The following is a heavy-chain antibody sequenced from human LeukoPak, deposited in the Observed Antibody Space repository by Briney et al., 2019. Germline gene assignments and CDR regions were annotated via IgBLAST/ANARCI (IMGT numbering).Heavy chain of an antibody. V-gene: IGHV3-66*01. CDR1: GFTFSSYS. CDR2: IYSGGST. D-gene: IGHD3-10*01. CDR3: ARELLWFGEREGAFDI. J-gene: IGHJ3*02. Sequence: GGSLRLSCAASGFTFSSYSMSWVRQAPGKGLEWVLVIYSGGSTYYADSVKGRFTISRDNSKNTLYLQMNSLRAEDTAVYYCARELLWFGEREGAFDIWGQGTMVTVSS.